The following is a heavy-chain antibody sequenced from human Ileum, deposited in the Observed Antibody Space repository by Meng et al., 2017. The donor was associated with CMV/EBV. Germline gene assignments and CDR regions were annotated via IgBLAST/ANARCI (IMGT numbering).Heavy chain of an antibody. J-gene: IGHJ4*02. CDR1: GLTFSDDW. Sequence: GLTFSDDWMSWVRQSPGKGLEWIGRIKSEGGGGTTDFGAPVKGRFSLSRDDSKNTVYLQMNSLKTEDTGVYYCTHTHNFFENVGVWGQGTLVTVSS. CDR2: IKSEGGGGTT. V-gene: IGHV3-15*01. CDR3: THTHNFFENVGV. D-gene: IGHD2-21*01.